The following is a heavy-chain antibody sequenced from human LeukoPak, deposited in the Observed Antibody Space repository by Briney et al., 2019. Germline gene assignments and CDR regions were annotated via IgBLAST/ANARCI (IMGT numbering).Heavy chain of an antibody. CDR1: GYTFTGYY. Sequence: ASVKVSCKASGYTFTGYYMHWVRQAPGQGLEWMGWINAGNGNTKYSQKFQGRVTITRDTSASTMYMDLSSLRSEDTAVYYCAREYSSNWFHGMDVWGQGTTVTVSS. CDR2: INAGNGNT. V-gene: IGHV1-3*01. CDR3: AREYSSNWFHGMDV. D-gene: IGHD6-13*01. J-gene: IGHJ6*02.